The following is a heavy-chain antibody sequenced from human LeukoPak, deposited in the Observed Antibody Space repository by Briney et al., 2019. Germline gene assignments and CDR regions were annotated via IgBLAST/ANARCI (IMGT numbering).Heavy chain of an antibody. CDR3: AKDARRTFGLSSGLYRGSYYFDY. Sequence: GGSLRLSCAASGFTFSDYYMSRIRQAPGKGLEWVSYISSSGSNIYYADSVKGRFTISRDNSKNTLFLQMNSLRPEDTAVYYCAKDARRTFGLSSGLYRGSYYFDYWGQGTLVTVSS. D-gene: IGHD6-19*01. CDR2: ISSSGSNI. CDR1: GFTFSDYY. J-gene: IGHJ4*02. V-gene: IGHV3-11*04.